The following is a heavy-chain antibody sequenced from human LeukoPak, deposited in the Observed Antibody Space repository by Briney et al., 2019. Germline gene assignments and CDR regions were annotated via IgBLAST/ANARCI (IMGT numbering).Heavy chain of an antibody. CDR1: GFTFSSYA. Sequence: GGSLRLSCAASGFTFSSYAMSWVRQAPGKGLEWVSAISGSGGSTYYAGSVKGRFTISRDNSKNTLYLQMNSLRAEDTAVYYCAKDPLNYYYYGMDVWGQGTTVTVSS. V-gene: IGHV3-23*01. CDR2: ISGSGGST. J-gene: IGHJ6*02. CDR3: AKDPLNYYYYGMDV.